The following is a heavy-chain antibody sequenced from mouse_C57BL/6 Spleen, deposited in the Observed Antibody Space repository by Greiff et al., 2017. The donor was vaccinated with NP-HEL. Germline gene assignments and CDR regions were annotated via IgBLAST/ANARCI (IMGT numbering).Heavy chain of an antibody. Sequence: VQLQQSGPELVKPGASVKISCKASGYAFSSSWMNWVKQRPGKGLEWIGRIYPGDGDTNYNGKFKGKATLTADKSSSTAYMQLSSLTSEDSAVYFCARRDYYGSSYGPGRMDYWGQGTSVTVSS. CDR1: GYAFSSSW. V-gene: IGHV1-82*01. CDR3: ARRDYYGSSYGPGRMDY. D-gene: IGHD1-1*01. J-gene: IGHJ4*01. CDR2: IYPGDGDT.